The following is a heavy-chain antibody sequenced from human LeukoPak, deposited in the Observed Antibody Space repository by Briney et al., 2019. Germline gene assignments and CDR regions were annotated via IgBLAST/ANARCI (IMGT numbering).Heavy chain of an antibody. V-gene: IGHV1-69*13. J-gene: IGHJ4*02. CDR1: GGTFSSYA. CDR2: IIPIFGTA. Sequence: SVKVSCTASGGTFSSYAISWVRQAPGQGLEWMGGIIPIFGTANYAQKFQGRATITADESTSTAYMELSSLRSEDTAVYYCARGRQHIVVVTAFDCWGQGTLVTVSS. CDR3: ARGRQHIVVVTAFDC. D-gene: IGHD2-21*02.